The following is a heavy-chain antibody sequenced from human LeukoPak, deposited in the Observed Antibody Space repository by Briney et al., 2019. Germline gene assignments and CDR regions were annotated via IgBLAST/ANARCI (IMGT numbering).Heavy chain of an antibody. Sequence: SETLSLTCTVSGDSMTSSNNYWVWIRQPPGKGLEWISSIYYGGSTYYNPSLKSRVTISQDTNKNQFSLKVNTVTAADTAVYHCARRSHCTGDSCYPVWGQGTTVTVSS. J-gene: IGHJ6*02. D-gene: IGHD2-15*01. CDR1: GDSMTSSNNY. CDR2: IYYGGST. V-gene: IGHV4-39*01. CDR3: ARRSHCTGDSCYPV.